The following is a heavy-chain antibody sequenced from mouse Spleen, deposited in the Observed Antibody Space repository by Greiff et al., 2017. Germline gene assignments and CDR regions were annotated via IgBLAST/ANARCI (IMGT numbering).Heavy chain of an antibody. CDR2: ISDGGSYT. D-gene: IGHD5-1-1*01. CDR3: ARDPRRYPYYFDY. CDR1: GFTFSSYA. Sequence: EVQGVESGGGLVKPGGSLKLSCAASGFTFSSYAMSWVRQTPEKRLEWVATISDGGSYTYYPDNVKGRFTISRDNAKNNLYLQMSHLKSEDTAMYYCARDPRRYPYYFDYWGQGTTLTVSS. J-gene: IGHJ2*01. V-gene: IGHV5-4*01.